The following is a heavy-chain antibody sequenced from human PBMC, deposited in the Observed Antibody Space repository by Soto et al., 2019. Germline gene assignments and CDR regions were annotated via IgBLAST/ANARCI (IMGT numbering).Heavy chain of an antibody. CDR3: ARVVGGSVAANDY. Sequence: EVQLVESGGGLVQPGGSLRLSCAASGFAFDDYRMNWVRQTPGKGLEWVSYISRSSTTIYYADSVKGRFTISRDNAKNSLYLQMNSLRDDDTAVYYCARVVGGSVAANDYWGQGTLVTVSS. D-gene: IGHD2-15*01. V-gene: IGHV3-48*02. CDR1: GFAFDDYR. J-gene: IGHJ4*02. CDR2: ISRSSTTI.